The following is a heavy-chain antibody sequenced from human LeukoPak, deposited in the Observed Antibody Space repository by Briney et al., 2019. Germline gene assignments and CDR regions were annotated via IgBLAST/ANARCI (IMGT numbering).Heavy chain of an antibody. Sequence: SETLSLTCTVSGGSISSYYWSWIRQPPGKGLEWIGYIYYSGSTNYNPSLKSRVTISVDTSKNQFSLKLSSVTAADTAVYYCARSGLRCLSCWYFDLWGRGTLVTVSS. CDR3: ARSGLRCLSCWYFDL. J-gene: IGHJ2*01. CDR2: IYYSGST. D-gene: IGHD4-17*01. V-gene: IGHV4-59*08. CDR1: GGSISSYY.